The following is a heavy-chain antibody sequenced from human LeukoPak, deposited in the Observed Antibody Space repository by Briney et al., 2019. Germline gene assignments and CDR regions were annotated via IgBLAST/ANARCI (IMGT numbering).Heavy chain of an antibody. Sequence: GGSLRLSCAASGFTFSSYAMSWVRQAPGKGLEWVSAISGSGGSTYYEDSVKGRFTISRDNSKNTLYLQMNSLRAEDTAVYYCAKDGGDDSSGYDAFDIWGQGTMVTVSS. D-gene: IGHD3-22*01. CDR1: GFTFSSYA. V-gene: IGHV3-23*01. CDR2: ISGSGGST. J-gene: IGHJ3*02. CDR3: AKDGGDDSSGYDAFDI.